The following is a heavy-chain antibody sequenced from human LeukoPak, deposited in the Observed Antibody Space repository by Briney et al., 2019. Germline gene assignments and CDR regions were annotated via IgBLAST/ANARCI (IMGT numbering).Heavy chain of an antibody. Sequence: SETLSLTCTVSGGSISSGGYYWSWIRQPPGKGLEWIGEINHSASTNYNPSLKSRVTISVDTSKNQFSLKLSSVTAADTAMYYCARESTTVAGTFDYWGQGALGTVSS. V-gene: IGHV4-39*07. CDR1: GGSISSGGYY. J-gene: IGHJ4*02. CDR3: ARESTTVAGTFDY. D-gene: IGHD6-19*01. CDR2: INHSAST.